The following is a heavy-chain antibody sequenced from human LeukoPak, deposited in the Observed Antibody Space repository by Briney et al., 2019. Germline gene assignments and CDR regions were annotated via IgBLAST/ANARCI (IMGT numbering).Heavy chain of an antibody. CDR1: GFTFADYA. CDR3: ARVGYNYGYDY. CDR2: ISGDGGNT. Sequence: GGSLRLSCAASGFTFADYAMHWVRQVPGKCLEWVSLISGDGGNTYYADSVKGRFTISRDNAKNTLSLQMNSLRAEDTAVYYCARVGYNYGYDYWGQGTLVTVSS. V-gene: IGHV3-43*02. D-gene: IGHD5-18*01. J-gene: IGHJ4*02.